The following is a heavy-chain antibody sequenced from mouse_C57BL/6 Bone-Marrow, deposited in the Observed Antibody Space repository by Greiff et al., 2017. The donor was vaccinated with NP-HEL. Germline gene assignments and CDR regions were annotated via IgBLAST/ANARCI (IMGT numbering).Heavy chain of an antibody. V-gene: IGHV1-81*01. CDR3: ARRGQLRLRRDYFDY. D-gene: IGHD3-2*02. J-gene: IGHJ2*01. Sequence: QVQLQQSGAELARPGASVKLSCKASGYTFTSYGISWVKQRTGQGLEWIGEIYPRSGITYYNEKFKGKATLTADKSSSTAYMELRSLTSEESAVFFCARRGQLRLRRDYFDYWGQGTTLTVSS. CDR1: GYTFTSYG. CDR2: IYPRSGIT.